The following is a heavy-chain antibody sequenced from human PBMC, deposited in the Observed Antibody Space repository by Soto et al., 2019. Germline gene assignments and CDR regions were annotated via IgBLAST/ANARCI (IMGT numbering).Heavy chain of an antibody. J-gene: IGHJ4*02. V-gene: IGHV3-23*01. CDR3: AISLIAATSVAY. Sequence: APGKGLEWVSTIGTSGRDTYYADSVKGRFTISRDNSRNTLELQMSSLRAEDTALYYCAISLIAATSVAYWGPGTQVTVSS. CDR2: IGTSGRDT. D-gene: IGHD2-15*01.